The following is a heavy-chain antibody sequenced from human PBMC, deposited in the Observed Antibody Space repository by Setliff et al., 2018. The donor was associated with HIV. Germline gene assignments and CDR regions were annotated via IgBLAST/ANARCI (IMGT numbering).Heavy chain of an antibody. CDR2: IYTSGST. J-gene: IGHJ4*02. CDR3: ARQGEVGAPFDY. V-gene: IGHV4-61*02. Sequence: PSETLSLTCTVSGGSISSGTYYWSWVRQAAGKGLEWIGRIYTSGSTNYNPSLKSRVTMSLDTSKNQFSLRLSSVTAADTAVYYCARQGEVGAPFDYWGQGTLVTVSS. CDR1: GGSISSGTYY. D-gene: IGHD1-26*01.